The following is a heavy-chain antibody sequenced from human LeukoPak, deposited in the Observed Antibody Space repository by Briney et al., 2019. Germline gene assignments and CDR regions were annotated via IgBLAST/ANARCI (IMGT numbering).Heavy chain of an antibody. Sequence: PGGSLRLSCAASGFTVRSNYMSWVRQAPGKGLEWVSLIYSGGSTYYADSVKGRFTISRDNSKNTVYLVMNSLKVEDTAMYYCTTDWYLDFWPYDPWGQGTQVTVSS. D-gene: IGHD3-3*01. CDR2: IYSGGST. CDR3: TTDWYLDFWPYDP. CDR1: GFTVRSNY. J-gene: IGHJ5*02. V-gene: IGHV3-53*01.